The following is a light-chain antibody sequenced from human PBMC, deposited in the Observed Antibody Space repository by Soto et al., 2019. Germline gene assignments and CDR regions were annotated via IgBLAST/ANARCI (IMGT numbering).Light chain of an antibody. J-gene: IGLJ2*01. CDR1: SSNIGAGYD. CDR2: DNT. Sequence: QSVLTQPPSVSGAPGQRVTVSCTGGSSNIGAGYDVHWYQQLPGTAPKLLLYDNTNRPSGVPDRFSGSKSGTSASLAIPGLQAEDEADYYCQSYDSSLSAVVFGGGTKVTVL. CDR3: QSYDSSLSAVV. V-gene: IGLV1-40*01.